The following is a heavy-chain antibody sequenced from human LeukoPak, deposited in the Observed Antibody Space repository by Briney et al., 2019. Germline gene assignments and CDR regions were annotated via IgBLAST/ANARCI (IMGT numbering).Heavy chain of an antibody. D-gene: IGHD4-17*01. CDR3: AKGEAGTTVTPFHI. CDR2: IYSGGST. J-gene: IGHJ3*02. CDR1: GFTVSSNY. V-gene: IGHV3-53*01. Sequence: PGGSLRLSCAASGFTVSSNYMSWVRQAPGKGLEWVSVIYSGGSTYYADSVRGRFTISRDNSKNTLYLRMDSLSAEDTAAYYCAKGEAGTTVTPFHIWGQGTMVTVSS.